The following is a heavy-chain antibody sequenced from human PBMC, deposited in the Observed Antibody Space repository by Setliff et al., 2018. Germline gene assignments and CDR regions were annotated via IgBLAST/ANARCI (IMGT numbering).Heavy chain of an antibody. CDR2: INPSSGAT. Sequence: ASVKVSCKVSGYRLIEVSMYWVRQAPGQGLEWMGRINPSSGATIYAQKFQGRVTMTSDTSISTAYMELSRLRSDDTAVYYCARELYYYGSGSWTFDPWGQGTLVTVSS. CDR3: ARELYYYGSGSWTFDP. CDR1: GYRLIEVS. J-gene: IGHJ5*02. V-gene: IGHV1-2*06. D-gene: IGHD3-10*01.